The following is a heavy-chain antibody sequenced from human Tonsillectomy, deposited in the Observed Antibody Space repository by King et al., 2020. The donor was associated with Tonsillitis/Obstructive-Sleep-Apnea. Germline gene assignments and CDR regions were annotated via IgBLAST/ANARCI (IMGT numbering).Heavy chain of an antibody. CDR3: ARHCVYCGSTSGPSPPDY. Sequence: VQLQESGPGLVKPSETLSLTCTVSGGSISYYYWSWIRQPPGKGLEWIGYIYYSGSTNYNPSLKSRVTISVDTSKKQFSLKLSSVTAADTAVNYCARHCVYCGSTSGPSPPDYWGQGTLAT. V-gene: IGHV4-59*08. CDR2: IYYSGST. D-gene: IGHD2-2*01. J-gene: IGHJ4*02. CDR1: GGSISYYY.